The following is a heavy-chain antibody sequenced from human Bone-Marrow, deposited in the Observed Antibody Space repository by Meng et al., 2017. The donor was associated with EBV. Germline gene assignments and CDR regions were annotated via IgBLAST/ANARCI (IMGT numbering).Heavy chain of an antibody. CDR2: INHSGST. V-gene: IGHV4-34*01. CDR1: GGSFSGYY. Sequence: QVQLQQWGAGLLKPSEPLSLTCAVYGGSFSGYYWSWIRQPPGKGLEWIGEINHSGSTNYNPSLKSRVTISVDTSKNQFSLKLSSVTAADTAVYYCARRSPTGTFDYWGQGTLVTVSS. D-gene: IGHD1/OR15-1a*01. CDR3: ARRSPTGTFDY. J-gene: IGHJ4*02.